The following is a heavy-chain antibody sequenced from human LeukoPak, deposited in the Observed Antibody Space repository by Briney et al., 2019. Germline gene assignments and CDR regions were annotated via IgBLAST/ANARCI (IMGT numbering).Heavy chain of an antibody. D-gene: IGHD6-6*01. CDR1: GFAFGSEA. CDR2: ISPGGGTT. J-gene: IGHJ6*03. V-gene: IGHV3-23*01. Sequence: PGGPLRLSCAVSGFAFGSEAMSWVRQSPARGLEWVASISPGGGTTYYADYVKGRFIISRDNAENSLYLQMNSLRAEDTAVYYCARGHNSSSSGFYYYYMDVWGRGTTVTVSS. CDR3: ARGHNSSSSGFYYYYMDV.